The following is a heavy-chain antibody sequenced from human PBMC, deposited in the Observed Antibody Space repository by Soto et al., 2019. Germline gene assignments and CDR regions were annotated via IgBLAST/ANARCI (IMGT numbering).Heavy chain of an antibody. CDR3: ARPDFGDYWYFDR. CDR2: IIPALGTA. V-gene: IGHV1-69*08. J-gene: IGHJ2*01. CDR1: GGTFSSHT. D-gene: IGHD4-17*01. Sequence: QDQLVQSGAEVKKPGSSVKVSCKASGGTFSSHTFSWVRQAPGQGLEWMGRIIPALGTATYAQKFQGRVTITADESATTVYMELNSLRSEDTAVYSCARPDFGDYWYFDRWGRGTLVTVSS.